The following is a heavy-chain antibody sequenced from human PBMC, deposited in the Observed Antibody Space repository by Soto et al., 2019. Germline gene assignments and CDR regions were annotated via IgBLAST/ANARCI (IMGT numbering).Heavy chain of an antibody. Sequence: GGSLRLSCAASGFTFSSYAMSWVRQAPGKGLEWVSAISGSGGSTYYADSVKGRFTISRDNSKNTLYLQMNSLRAEDTAVYYCARDASVDYGSGSYYPYYYYSGMDVWGQGTTVTVSS. CDR2: ISGSGGST. V-gene: IGHV3-23*01. CDR3: ARDASVDYGSGSYYPYYYYSGMDV. D-gene: IGHD3-10*01. J-gene: IGHJ6*02. CDR1: GFTFSSYA.